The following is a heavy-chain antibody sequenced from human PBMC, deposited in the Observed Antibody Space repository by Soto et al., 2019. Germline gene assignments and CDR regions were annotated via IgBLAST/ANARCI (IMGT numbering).Heavy chain of an antibody. V-gene: IGHV3-30-3*01. CDR3: ARVPSSSGRSHFDY. Sequence: QVQLVESWGGVVQPGRSLRLSCAASGFTFSSYAIHWFLQAPGKGLEGVAVISYYGSNKYYADSVKGRFTISRDNSKNTLYLQMNSLRAEDTAVYYCARVPSSSGRSHFDYWGQGTLVTVSS. CDR2: ISYYGSNK. CDR1: GFTFSSYA. J-gene: IGHJ4*02. D-gene: IGHD2-15*01.